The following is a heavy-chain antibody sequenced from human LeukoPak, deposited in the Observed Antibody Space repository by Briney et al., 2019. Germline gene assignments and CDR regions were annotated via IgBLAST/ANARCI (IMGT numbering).Heavy chain of an antibody. CDR2: ISYDGSNK. V-gene: IGHV3-30*04. CDR1: GFTLDVYT. D-gene: IGHD6-19*01. J-gene: IGHJ4*02. CDR3: AKDGEAGTGFDY. Sequence: PGGSLRLSCAASGFTLDVYTLHWVRQAPGKGLEWVAVISYDGSNKYYADSVKGRFTISRDNSKNTLYLQMNSLRAEDTAVYYCAKDGEAGTGFDYWGQGTLVTVSS.